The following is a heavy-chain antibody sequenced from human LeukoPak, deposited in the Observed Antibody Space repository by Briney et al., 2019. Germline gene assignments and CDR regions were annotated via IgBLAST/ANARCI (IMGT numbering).Heavy chain of an antibody. Sequence: PSETLSLTCTVSGGSISNYYWSWIRQPAGKGLEWIGRIYTSGSTNYNPSLKSRVTMSVDTSKNQFSLKLSSVTAADTAVYYCAREIAVNGYYYYGMDVWGQGTTVTVSS. D-gene: IGHD2-21*01. V-gene: IGHV4-4*07. J-gene: IGHJ6*02. CDR2: IYTSGST. CDR1: GGSISNYY. CDR3: AREIAVNGYYYYGMDV.